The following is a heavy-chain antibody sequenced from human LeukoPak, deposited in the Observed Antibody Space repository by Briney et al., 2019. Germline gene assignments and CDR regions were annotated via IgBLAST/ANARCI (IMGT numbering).Heavy chain of an antibody. CDR1: GFTFSSYS. CDR2: ISSGGNYI. Sequence: KPGGSLRLSCAASGFTFSSYSMNWVRQAPGKGLEWVSSISSGGNYIYYADSVKGRFTISRDNAKNSLYLQMNSLRAEETAVHYCARAGILVAGTDWYFDLWGRGTLVTVSS. CDR3: ARAGILVAGTDWYFDL. V-gene: IGHV3-21*01. D-gene: IGHD6-19*01. J-gene: IGHJ2*01.